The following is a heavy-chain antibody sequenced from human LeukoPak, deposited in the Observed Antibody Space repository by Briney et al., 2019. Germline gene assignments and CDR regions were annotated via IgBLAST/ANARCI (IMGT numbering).Heavy chain of an antibody. CDR2: MNTDGSDT. V-gene: IGHV3-74*01. J-gene: IGHJ4*02. D-gene: IGHD3-10*01. CDR3: ARYYGPGTFAVDY. Sequence: PGGSLRLSCAASGFTFSSYWMHWVRQAPGKGLVWVSRMNTDGSDTSYADSVKGRFTISRDNAKNTLYLQMNSLRAEDTAVYYCARYYGPGTFAVDYWGQGALVTVSS. CDR1: GFTFSSYW.